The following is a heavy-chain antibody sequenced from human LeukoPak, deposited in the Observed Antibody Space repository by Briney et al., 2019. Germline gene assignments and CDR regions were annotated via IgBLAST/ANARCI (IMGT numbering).Heavy chain of an antibody. Sequence: GGSLRLSCAASGFTFSDYYMSWVRQAPGKGLEWVSIIYSGGSTFYPDSVKGRFTISRDNSKNTLYLQMNSLRAEDTAVYYCARGGSYLSAFDIWSQGTMVTVSS. CDR1: GFTFSDYY. J-gene: IGHJ3*02. CDR2: IYSGGST. V-gene: IGHV3-53*01. CDR3: ARGGSYLSAFDI. D-gene: IGHD1-26*01.